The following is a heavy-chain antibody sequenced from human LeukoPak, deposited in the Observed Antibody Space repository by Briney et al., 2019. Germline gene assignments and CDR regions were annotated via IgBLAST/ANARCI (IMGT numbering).Heavy chain of an antibody. D-gene: IGHD4-11*01. J-gene: IGHJ6*03. CDR1: GYTFTGYY. CDR2: INPNSGGT. V-gene: IGHV1-2*06. Sequence: ASVKVSCKASGYTFTGYYMHWVRQAPGQGLEWMGRINPNSGGTNYAQKFQGRVTMTRDTSISTAYMELSRLRSDDTAVYYCASHDYSNRSDYYYYYMDVWGKGTTVTVSS. CDR3: ASHDYSNRSDYYYYYMDV.